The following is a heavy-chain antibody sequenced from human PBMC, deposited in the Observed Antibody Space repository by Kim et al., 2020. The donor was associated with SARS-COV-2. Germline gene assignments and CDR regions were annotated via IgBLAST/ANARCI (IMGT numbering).Heavy chain of an antibody. Sequence: SETLSLTCTVSGGSISTYYWNWIRQSPQKGLEGIGFISYSGSTNYNPSLKSRVAISVDSSKNQFSLNLSSVTAADTAVYYCARGGVKQWLGLWGRGTLVTVSS. V-gene: IGHV4-59*13. J-gene: IGHJ2*01. CDR3: ARGGVKQWLGL. CDR2: ISYSGST. CDR1: GGSISTYY. D-gene: IGHD6-19*01.